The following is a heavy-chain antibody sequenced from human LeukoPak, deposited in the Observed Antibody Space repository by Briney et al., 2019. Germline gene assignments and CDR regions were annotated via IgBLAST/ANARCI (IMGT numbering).Heavy chain of an antibody. CDR1: GFTFSSYW. J-gene: IGHJ3*02. V-gene: IGHV3-7*05. CDR2: IKHDGSEK. Sequence: PGGSLRLSCAASGFTFSSYWMTWVRQAPGKGLEWVANIKHDGSEKYYVDSVKGRFTISRDNAKNSLFLQMNSLRAEDTAIYYCARSHIVVIPAAISGAFDIWGQGTIVTVSS. CDR3: ARSHIVVIPAAISGAFDI. D-gene: IGHD2-2*01.